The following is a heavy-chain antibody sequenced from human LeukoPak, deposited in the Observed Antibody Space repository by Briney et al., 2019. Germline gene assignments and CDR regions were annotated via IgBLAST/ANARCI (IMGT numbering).Heavy chain of an antibody. CDR2: ISSSSSTL. D-gene: IGHD1-26*01. CDR3: ARDRGGSYSAIDY. Sequence: GGSLRLSCAASGFTFSSYSMNWVRQAPGKGLEWVSYISSSSSTLYYADSVKGRFTISRDNAKNSLYLQMNSLRAEDTAVYHCARDRGGSYSAIDYWGQGTLVTVSS. CDR1: GFTFSSYS. J-gene: IGHJ4*02. V-gene: IGHV3-48*04.